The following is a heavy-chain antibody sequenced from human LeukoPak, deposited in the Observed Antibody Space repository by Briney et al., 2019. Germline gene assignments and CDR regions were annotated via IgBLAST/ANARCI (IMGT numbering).Heavy chain of an antibody. Sequence: PSETLSLTCAVSGYSISSGYYWGWIRQPPGKGLEWIGSIYHSGSTYYNPSLKSRVTISVDTSKNQFSLKLSSVTAADTAVYYSARHADYGDYVGPWGQGTLVTVSS. J-gene: IGHJ5*02. V-gene: IGHV4-38-2*01. D-gene: IGHD4-17*01. CDR3: ARHADYGDYVGP. CDR2: IYHSGST. CDR1: GYSISSGYY.